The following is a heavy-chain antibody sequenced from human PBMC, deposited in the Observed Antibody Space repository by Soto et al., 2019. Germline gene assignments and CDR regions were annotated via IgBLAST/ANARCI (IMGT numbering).Heavy chain of an antibody. D-gene: IGHD3-10*01. CDR2: VTWDGGST. Sequence: GGSLRLSCAASGFTFHDYTMHWVRQVPGKSLEWVSLVTWDGGSTFYADSVKGRFTISRDNIENYVYLQMNGLRIEDTALYYCAKERSRIFHSWGQGTLVTVYS. V-gene: IGHV3-43*01. CDR3: AKERSRIFHS. CDR1: GFTFHDYT. J-gene: IGHJ5*01.